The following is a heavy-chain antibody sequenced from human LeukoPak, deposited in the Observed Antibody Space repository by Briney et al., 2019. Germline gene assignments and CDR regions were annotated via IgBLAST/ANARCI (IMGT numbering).Heavy chain of an antibody. Sequence: SETLSLTCAVSGGSISSGDYYWSWIRQPPGKGLEWIGYIYYSGSTYYNPSLKSRVTISVDTSKNQFSLKLSSVTAADTAVYYCAREGYDMLTGYYYFDYWGQGTLVTVSS. CDR1: GGSISSGDYY. CDR3: AREGYDMLTGYYYFDY. J-gene: IGHJ4*02. CDR2: IYYSGST. V-gene: IGHV4-30-4*01. D-gene: IGHD3-9*01.